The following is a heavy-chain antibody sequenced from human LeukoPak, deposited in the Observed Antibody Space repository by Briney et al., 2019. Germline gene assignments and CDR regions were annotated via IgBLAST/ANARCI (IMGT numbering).Heavy chain of an antibody. J-gene: IGHJ6*02. D-gene: IGHD2-15*01. CDR1: GGTYSSYA. CDR3: ARDRKAAHCSGTGCYPILAYYYGMDV. Sequence: ASVKVSCKASGGTYSSYAINWVRQAPGQGLEWMGGIIPMIGTANYAQKFQGRVTITADESTRTAYMELSSLRSEDTAVYYCARDRKAAHCSGTGCYPILAYYYGMDVWGQGTTVTVSS. V-gene: IGHV1-69*01. CDR2: IIPMIGTA.